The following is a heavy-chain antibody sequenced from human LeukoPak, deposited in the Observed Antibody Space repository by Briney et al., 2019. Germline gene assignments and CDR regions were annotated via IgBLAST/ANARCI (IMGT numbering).Heavy chain of an antibody. D-gene: IGHD2-2*02. CDR3: ARGRSGYCSSTSCYTGFDY. Sequence: GGSLRLSCAASGFTFSSYWMSWVRQAPGKGLEWVANIKQDGSEKYYVDSVKGRFTISRDNAKNSLYLQMNSLRAEDTAVYYCARGRSGYCSSTSCYTGFDYWGQGTLVTVSS. J-gene: IGHJ4*02. V-gene: IGHV3-7*03. CDR2: IKQDGSEK. CDR1: GFTFSSYW.